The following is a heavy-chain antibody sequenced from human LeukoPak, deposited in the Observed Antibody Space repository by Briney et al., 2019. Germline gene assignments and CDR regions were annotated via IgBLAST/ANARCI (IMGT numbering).Heavy chain of an antibody. J-gene: IGHJ6*02. V-gene: IGHV3-30-3*01. Sequence: GGSLRLSCAASGFTFSSYAMHWVRQAPGKGLEWVAVISYDGSNKYYADSVKGRFTISRDNSKNTLYLQMNSLRAEDTAVYYCARDHRFDYYDSSGYYSYYYGMDVWGQGTTVTVSS. CDR2: ISYDGSNK. CDR3: ARDHRFDYYDSSGYYSYYYGMDV. CDR1: GFTFSSYA. D-gene: IGHD3-22*01.